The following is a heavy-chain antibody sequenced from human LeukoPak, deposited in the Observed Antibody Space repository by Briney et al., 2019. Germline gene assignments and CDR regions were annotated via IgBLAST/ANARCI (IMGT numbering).Heavy chain of an antibody. J-gene: IGHJ4*02. CDR3: ARVAAAAEFDY. V-gene: IGHV1-3*01. D-gene: IGHD6-13*01. CDR2: INAGNGNT. CDR1: GYTFTSYA. Sequence: ASVKVSCKASGYTFTSYAMHWVRQAPRQRLEWMGWINAGNGNTKYSQKFQGRVTITRDTSASTAYMELSSLRSEDTAVYYCARVAAAAEFDYWGQGTLVTVSS.